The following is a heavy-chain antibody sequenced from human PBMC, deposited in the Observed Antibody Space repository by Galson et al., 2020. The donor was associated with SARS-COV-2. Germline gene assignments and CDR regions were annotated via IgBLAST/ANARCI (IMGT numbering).Heavy chain of an antibody. D-gene: IGHD1-26*01. CDR3: ARESRWELYFDH. Sequence: SETLSLTCAVYGGSFSGYYWSWIRQPPGKGLEWIGRIYTSGSTNYNPSLKSRVTISVDTSKNQFSLKMSSVTAADTAVYYCARESRWELYFDHWGQGTLVTVSS. CDR1: GGSFSGYY. V-gene: IGHV4-4*08. J-gene: IGHJ4*02. CDR2: IYTSGST.